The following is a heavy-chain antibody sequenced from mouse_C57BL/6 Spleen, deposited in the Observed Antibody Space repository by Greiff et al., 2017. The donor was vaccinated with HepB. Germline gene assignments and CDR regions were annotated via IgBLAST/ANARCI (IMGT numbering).Heavy chain of an antibody. CDR3: ARHGYDYDDAMDY. J-gene: IGHJ4*01. Sequence: EVQVVESGGDLVKPGGSLKLSCAASGFTFSSYGMSWVRQTPDKRLEWVATISSGGSYTYYPDSVKGRFTISRDNAKNTLYLQMSSLKSEDTAMYYCARHGYDYDDAMDYWGQGTSVTVSS. D-gene: IGHD2-4*01. V-gene: IGHV5-6*01. CDR1: GFTFSSYG. CDR2: ISSGGSYT.